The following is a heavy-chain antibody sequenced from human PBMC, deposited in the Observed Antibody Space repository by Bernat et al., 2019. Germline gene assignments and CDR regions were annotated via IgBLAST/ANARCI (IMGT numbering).Heavy chain of an antibody. CDR1: GGSISSSSYY. CDR2: IYYSGRT. Sequence: QLQLQESGPGLVKPSETLSLTCTVSGGSISSSSYYWGWIRQPPGKGLEWIGRIYYSGRTYYNPSLKSRVTISVDTSENQFSLKLRSVTAADTAVYYCARSNGGSGYPGRIEYWGQGTLVTVSS. D-gene: IGHD3-22*01. J-gene: IGHJ4*02. CDR3: ARSNGGSGYPGRIEY. V-gene: IGHV4-39*01.